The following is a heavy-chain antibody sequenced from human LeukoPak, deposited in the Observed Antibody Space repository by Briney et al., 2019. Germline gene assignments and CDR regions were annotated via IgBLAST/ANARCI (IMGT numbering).Heavy chain of an antibody. Sequence: SETLSLTCSVSGDSFSSRIYYWGWIRQPPGKGLEWIGNIYYSGRTYYNPSLKSRVTISGDTSKNQFSLKLTSVAAADAAVYYCASSKDNWFDPWGQGTLVTVSS. CDR3: ASSKDNWFDP. CDR1: GDSFSSRIYY. D-gene: IGHD6-13*01. J-gene: IGHJ5*02. V-gene: IGHV4-39*07. CDR2: IYYSGRT.